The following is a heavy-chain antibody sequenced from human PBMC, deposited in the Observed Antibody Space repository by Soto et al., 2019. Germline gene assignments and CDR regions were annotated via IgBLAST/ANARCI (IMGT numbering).Heavy chain of an antibody. CDR3: ARGSCYSRNYYFDY. CDR2: IDWDDDK. CDR1: GFSLSTSGMC. V-gene: IGHV2-70*11. Sequence: SGPTLVNPTQTLTLTCTFSGFSLSTSGMCVSWIRQPPGKALEWLARIDWDDDKYYSTSLKTRLTISKDTSKNQVVLTMTNMDPVDTATYYCARGSCYSRNYYFDYWGQGTLVTVSS. D-gene: IGHD2-15*01. J-gene: IGHJ4*02.